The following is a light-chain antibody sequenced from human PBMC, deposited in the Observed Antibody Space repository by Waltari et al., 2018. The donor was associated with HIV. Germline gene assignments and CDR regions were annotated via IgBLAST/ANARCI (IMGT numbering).Light chain of an antibody. J-gene: IGLJ3*02. V-gene: IGLV3-27*01. CDR2: KDS. CDR3: YSAADNIRV. Sequence: SYELTQPSSVSVSPGQTARITCSGDVLAKKYARWFHQKPGQAPALVIYKDSERPSGSPERFSGSSSGTTVTLTISGAQVEDEADYYCYSAADNIRVFGGGTKLTFL. CDR1: VLAKKY.